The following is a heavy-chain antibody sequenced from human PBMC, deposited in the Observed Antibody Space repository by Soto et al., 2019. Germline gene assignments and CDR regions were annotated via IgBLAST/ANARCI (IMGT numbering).Heavy chain of an antibody. Sequence: VGSLRLSCAASGFTFSSYSMNWVRQAPGKGLEWVSSISSSSSYIYYADSVKGRFTISRDNAKNSLYLQMNSLRAEDTAVYYCAREVGGLPGYWGQGTLVTVSS. CDR3: AREVGGLPGY. CDR1: GFTFSSYS. D-gene: IGHD2-2*01. CDR2: ISSSSSYI. V-gene: IGHV3-21*01. J-gene: IGHJ4*02.